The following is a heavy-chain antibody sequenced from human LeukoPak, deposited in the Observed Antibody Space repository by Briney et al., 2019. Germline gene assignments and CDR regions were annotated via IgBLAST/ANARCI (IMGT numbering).Heavy chain of an antibody. CDR2: INHSGST. J-gene: IGHJ4*02. D-gene: IGHD2-2*01. CDR1: GGSFSGYY. CDR3: ARGRGYCSSTSCYYYFDY. V-gene: IGHV4-34*01. Sequence: PSETLSLTCAVYGGSFSGYYWSWIRQPPGKGLEWIGEINHSGSTNYNSSLKSRVTISVDTSKNQFSLKLSSVTAADMAVYYCARGRGYCSSTSCYYYFDYWGQGTLVTVSS.